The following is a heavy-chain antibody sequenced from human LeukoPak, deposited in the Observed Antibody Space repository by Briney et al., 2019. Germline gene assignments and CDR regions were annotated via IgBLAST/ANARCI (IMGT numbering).Heavy chain of an antibody. Sequence: GASVKVSCKASGYTFTGYYMHWVRQAPGQGLEWMGWINPNSGGTNYAQKFQGRVTMTRDTSISTAYMELSRLRSDDTAVYYCARVYNWKVSPHYYYYMDVWGKGTTVTVSS. D-gene: IGHD1-20*01. J-gene: IGHJ6*03. CDR1: GYTFTGYY. V-gene: IGHV1-2*02. CDR3: ARVYNWKVSPHYYYYMDV. CDR2: INPNSGGT.